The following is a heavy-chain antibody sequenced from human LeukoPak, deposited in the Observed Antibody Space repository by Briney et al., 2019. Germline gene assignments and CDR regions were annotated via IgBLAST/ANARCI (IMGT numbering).Heavy chain of an antibody. D-gene: IGHD2-8*01. CDR1: GFTVSSNY. V-gene: IGHV3-53*01. J-gene: IGHJ4*02. CDR2: IYDGGTT. Sequence: GGSLRLSCAASGFTVSSNYMSWVRQAPGKGLEWVSVIYDGGTTSYAASVKGRFTIPRDNSKDTLYLQMNSLRAEDTAVYYCARVGVATDFDYWGQRTLVTVPS. CDR3: ARVGVATDFDY.